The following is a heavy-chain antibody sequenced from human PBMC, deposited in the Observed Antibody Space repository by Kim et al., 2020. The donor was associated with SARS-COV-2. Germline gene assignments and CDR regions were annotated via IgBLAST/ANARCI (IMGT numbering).Heavy chain of an antibody. Sequence: GGSLRLSCAASGFTFSSYWMSWVRQAPGKGLEWVANIKQDGSEKYYVDSVKGRFTISRDNAKNSLYLQMNSLRAEDTAVYYCARRSGSYLPDAFDIWGQGTMVTVSS. V-gene: IGHV3-7*03. D-gene: IGHD1-26*01. CDR1: GFTFSSYW. CDR3: ARRSGSYLPDAFDI. J-gene: IGHJ3*02. CDR2: IKQDGSEK.